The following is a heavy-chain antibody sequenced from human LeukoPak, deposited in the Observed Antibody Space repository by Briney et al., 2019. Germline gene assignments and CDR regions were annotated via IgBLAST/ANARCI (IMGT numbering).Heavy chain of an antibody. CDR2: ISGSGDST. CDR3: AKVENVGAIWGVDD. CDR1: GFTFSSYA. V-gene: IGHV3-23*01. Sequence: PGGSLRLSCAASGFTFSSYAMSWVRQAPGKGLEWVSSISGSGDSTYYADSVKGRFTISRDNSKNKLYLQMNSLRAEDTAVYYCAKVENVGAIWGVDDWGQGPLVTVSS. D-gene: IGHD1-26*01. J-gene: IGHJ4*02.